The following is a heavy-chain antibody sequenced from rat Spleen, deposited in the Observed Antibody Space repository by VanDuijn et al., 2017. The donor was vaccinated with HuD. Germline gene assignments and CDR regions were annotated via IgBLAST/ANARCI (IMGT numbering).Heavy chain of an antibody. CDR1: AYSITSSYR. CDR3: ARWNNYVAY. D-gene: IGHD1-10*01. CDR2: INSAGST. Sequence: EVQLQESGPGLVKPSQSLSLTCSVTAYSITSSYRWSWIRKFPGNKLEWMGYINSAGSTNYNPSLKSRISITRDTSKNQFFLQVNSVTTQDTATYYCARWNNYVAYWGQGTLVTVSS. V-gene: IGHV3-3*01. J-gene: IGHJ3*01.